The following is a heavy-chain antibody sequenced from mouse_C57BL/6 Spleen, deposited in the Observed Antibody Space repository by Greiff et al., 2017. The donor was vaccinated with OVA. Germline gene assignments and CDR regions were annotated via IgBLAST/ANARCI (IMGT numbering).Heavy chain of an antibody. CDR3: ARKGAIYYYGSS. D-gene: IGHD1-1*01. J-gene: IGHJ2*01. Sequence: QVQLKQPGAELVKPGASVKMSCKASGYTFTSYWITWVKQRPGQGLEWIGDIYPGSGSTNYNEKFKSKATLTVDTSSSTAYMQLSSLTSEDSAVYYCARKGAIYYYGSSWGQGTTLTVSS. CDR2: IYPGSGST. V-gene: IGHV1-55*01. CDR1: GYTFTSYW.